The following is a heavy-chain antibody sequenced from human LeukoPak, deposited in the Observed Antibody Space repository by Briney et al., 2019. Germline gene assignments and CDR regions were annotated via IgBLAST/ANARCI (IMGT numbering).Heavy chain of an antibody. Sequence: PGGSLRLSCAASGFTVTSYGMSWVRQAPGKGLEWVSAISGSAHRTYYADSVKGRFTTSRDNSKNTLYLQMNSLRAEDTAVYYCAKDSAGRAAAGTGWFDPWGQGTLVTVSS. CDR2: ISGSAHRT. CDR3: AKDSAGRAAAGTGWFDP. CDR1: GFTVTSYG. V-gene: IGHV3-23*01. D-gene: IGHD6-13*01. J-gene: IGHJ5*02.